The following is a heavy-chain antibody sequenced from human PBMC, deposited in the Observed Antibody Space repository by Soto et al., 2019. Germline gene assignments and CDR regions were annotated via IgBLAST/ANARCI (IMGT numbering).Heavy chain of an antibody. CDR1: GYTFTSYF. V-gene: IGHV1-46*01. CDR2: INPSGGST. Sequence: QVQLVQSGAEVKKPGASVKVSCKASGYTFTSYFIHWVRQAPGQGLEWMAIINPSGGSTGYAQKFQGRVTMARDTSTSTVYMELSGLRSEDTAVYYCARRSCSDANCYSNWLDPWGQGTLVTVSS. J-gene: IGHJ5*02. D-gene: IGHD2-15*01. CDR3: ARRSCSDANCYSNWLDP.